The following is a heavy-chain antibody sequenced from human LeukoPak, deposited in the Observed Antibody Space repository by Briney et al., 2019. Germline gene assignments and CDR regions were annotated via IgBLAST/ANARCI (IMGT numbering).Heavy chain of an antibody. J-gene: IGHJ4*02. D-gene: IGHD5-18*01. V-gene: IGHV3-7*01. CDR2: IKQDGSEK. Sequence: GGSLRLSCAASGFTFSSYWMAWVRQTPGKGLEWVANIKQDGSEKYYVEPVKGRLTISRDNAKNSLYLQMNRLRAEDLAVYYCARDLSWTAMDYWGRGTLVSVSS. CDR1: GFTFSSYW. CDR3: ARDLSWTAMDY.